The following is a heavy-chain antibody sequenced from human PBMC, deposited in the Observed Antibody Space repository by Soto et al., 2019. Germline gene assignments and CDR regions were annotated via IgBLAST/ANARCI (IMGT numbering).Heavy chain of an antibody. CDR1: GFTFSSYG. D-gene: IGHD2-2*01. CDR2: ISYDGSNK. CDR3: ARGGSSTSLHYYYYGMDF. J-gene: IGHJ6*02. Sequence: QVQLVESGGGVVQPGRSLRLSCAASGFTFSSYGMHWVRQAPGKGLEWVAVISYDGSNKYYADSVKGRFTISRDNSKNTLYLQMNSLRAEDTAVYYCARGGSSTSLHYYYYGMDFWGQGTTVTVSS. V-gene: IGHV3-30*03.